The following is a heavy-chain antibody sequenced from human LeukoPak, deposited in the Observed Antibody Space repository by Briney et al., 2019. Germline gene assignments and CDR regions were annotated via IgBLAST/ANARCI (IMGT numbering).Heavy chain of an antibody. J-gene: IGHJ4*02. CDR1: GGSISSSNYY. Sequence: SETLSLTCTVSGGSISSSNYYWGWIRQPPGKVLEWIGSIYYRGTTYYNPSLKSRVTISVDTSKNQFSLNLSSVTAADTAVYYCARQKYYDTSGYAIDYWGQGTLVTVSS. CDR3: ARQKYYDTSGYAIDY. D-gene: IGHD3-22*01. V-gene: IGHV4-39*01. CDR2: IYYRGTT.